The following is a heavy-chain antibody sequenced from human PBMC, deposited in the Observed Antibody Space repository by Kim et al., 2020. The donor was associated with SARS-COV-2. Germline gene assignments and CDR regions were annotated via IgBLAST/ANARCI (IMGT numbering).Heavy chain of an antibody. Sequence: GGSLRLSCTASGFTFGDYAMSWVRQAPGKGLEWVGFIRSKAYGGTTEYAASVKGRFTISRDDSKSIAYLQMNSLKTEDTAVYYCTRVRYSGYVGVVAATDFDYWGQGTLVTVSS. D-gene: IGHD2-15*01. J-gene: IGHJ4*02. CDR3: TRVRYSGYVGVVAATDFDY. CDR1: GFTFGDYA. CDR2: IRSKAYGGTT. V-gene: IGHV3-49*04.